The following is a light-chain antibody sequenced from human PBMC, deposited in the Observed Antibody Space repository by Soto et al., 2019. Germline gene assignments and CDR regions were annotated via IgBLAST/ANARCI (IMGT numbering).Light chain of an antibody. CDR3: GTWDSSLSVGV. CDR2: DNN. J-gene: IGLJ3*02. Sequence: QSVLTQPPSVSAAPGQKVTISCSASSSNIANNYVSWYQQRPGAAPKLLLYDNNKRPSGIPGRFSGSKSGTSATLGITGLQTGDEADYYCGTWDSSLSVGVFGGGTKLTVL. V-gene: IGLV1-51*01. CDR1: SSNIANNY.